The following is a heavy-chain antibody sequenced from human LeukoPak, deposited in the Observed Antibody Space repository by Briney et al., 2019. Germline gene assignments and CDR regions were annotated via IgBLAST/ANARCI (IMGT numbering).Heavy chain of an antibody. Sequence: SETLSLTCTVSGGSISSGTYYWNWIRQPAGKGLEWIGRIYTSGSTNYNPSLKSRVTISVDTSKNQFSLKLSSVTAADTAVYYCARSDLWSGCFDYWGRGTLVTVSS. D-gene: IGHD3-3*01. CDR1: GGSISSGTYY. J-gene: IGHJ4*02. CDR2: IYTSGST. CDR3: ARSDLWSGCFDY. V-gene: IGHV4-61*02.